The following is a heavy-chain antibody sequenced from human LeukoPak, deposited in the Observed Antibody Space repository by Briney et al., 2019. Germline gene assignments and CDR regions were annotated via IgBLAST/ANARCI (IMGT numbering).Heavy chain of an antibody. V-gene: IGHV4-39*07. J-gene: IGHJ5*02. CDR3: ARAPYSSSWYP. CDR2: IFYSGST. D-gene: IGHD6-13*01. Sequence: SETLSLTCTVSSGSISTSNYYWGWVRQPPGKALEWIGNIFYSGSTYYSPSLKSRVTISLDASRNQFSLKLNSVTAADTAVYYCARAPYSSSWYPWGQGTLVTVSS. CDR1: SGSISTSNYY.